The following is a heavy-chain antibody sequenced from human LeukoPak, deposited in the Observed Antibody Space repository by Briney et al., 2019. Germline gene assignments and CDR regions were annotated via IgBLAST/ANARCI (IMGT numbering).Heavy chain of an antibody. V-gene: IGHV1-18*01. CDR1: GYTFTSYG. J-gene: IGHJ6*02. CDR2: ISAYNGNT. Sequence: ASVKVSCKASGYTFTSYGINWVRQAPGQELEWMGWISAYNGNTNYAQKLQGRVTMTTDTSTSTAYMELRSLRSDDTAVYYCARFGKYDYDYNYAMDVWGQGTTVTVSS. D-gene: IGHD1-14*01. CDR3: ARFGKYDYDYNYAMDV.